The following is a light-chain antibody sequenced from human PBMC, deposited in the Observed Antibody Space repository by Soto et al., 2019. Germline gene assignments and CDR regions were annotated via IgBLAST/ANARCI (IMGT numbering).Light chain of an antibody. CDR2: DTS. CDR1: QSVSSSY. V-gene: IGKV3-20*01. J-gene: IGKJ3*01. Sequence: EIVLTQSPGTLSLSPGERANLACRASQSVSSSYLAWYQQKPGQAPRLLIYDTSDRATGIPDRFSASGSGTDFTLTISRLEPEDFAVYYCQHYGTSALFGPGTNVDIK. CDR3: QHYGTSAL.